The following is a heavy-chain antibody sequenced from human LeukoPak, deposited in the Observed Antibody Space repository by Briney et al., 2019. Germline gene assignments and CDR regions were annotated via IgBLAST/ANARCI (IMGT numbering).Heavy chain of an antibody. D-gene: IGHD1-26*01. V-gene: IGHV3-23*01. J-gene: IGHJ4*02. CDR1: GFTFSNYG. CDR3: AKSFQLLGLNDY. Sequence: GGSLRLSCAASGFTFSNYGMSWVRQAPGKGLEWVSAISGSSGNTYYADSVKGRFTISRDNSKNTLYLQMNRLRVEDTAVYYCAKSFQLLGLNDYWGQGTVVSVSS. CDR2: ISGSSGNT.